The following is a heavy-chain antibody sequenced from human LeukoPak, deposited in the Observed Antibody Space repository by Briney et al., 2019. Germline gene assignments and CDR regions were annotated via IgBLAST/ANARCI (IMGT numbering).Heavy chain of an antibody. D-gene: IGHD2-15*01. V-gene: IGHV3-74*01. Sequence: GGSLRLSCAASGFTFSSYWMHWVRQAPGKGLVWVSRINSDGSSTSYADSVKGRFTTSRDNAKNTLYLQMNSLRAEDTAVYYCARPGTLYCSGGSCYLGYFDLWGRGTLVTVSS. J-gene: IGHJ2*01. CDR3: ARPGTLYCSGGSCYLGYFDL. CDR1: GFTFSSYW. CDR2: INSDGSST.